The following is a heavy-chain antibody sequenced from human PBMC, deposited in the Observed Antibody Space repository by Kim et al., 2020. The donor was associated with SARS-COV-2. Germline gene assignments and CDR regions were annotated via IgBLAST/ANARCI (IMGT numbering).Heavy chain of an antibody. Sequence: YYLDSVKGRFTISRDNAKNSLYLQMNSLRAEDTAVYYCATYSSSCHGLDYWGQGTLVTVSS. CDR3: ATYSSSCHGLDY. V-gene: IGHV3-7*01. J-gene: IGHJ4*02. D-gene: IGHD6-13*01.